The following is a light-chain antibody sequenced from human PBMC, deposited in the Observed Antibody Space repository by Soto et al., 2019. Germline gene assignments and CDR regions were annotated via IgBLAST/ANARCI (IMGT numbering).Light chain of an antibody. CDR3: QAWDSSTVV. V-gene: IGLV3-1*01. CDR1: KLGDKY. Sequence: SYELTQPPSVSVSPGQTASITCSGNKLGDKYVCWYQQKPGQSPVVVIYQDNKRPSGIPERFSGSNSGNTATLSISGTQAMDEGDYYCQAWDSSTVVFGGGTKLTVL. CDR2: QDN. J-gene: IGLJ2*01.